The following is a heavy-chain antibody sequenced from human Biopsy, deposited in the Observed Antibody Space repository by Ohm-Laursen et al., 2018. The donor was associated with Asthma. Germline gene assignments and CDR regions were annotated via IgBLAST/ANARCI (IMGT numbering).Heavy chain of an antibody. V-gene: IGHV1-18*01. CDR3: ARAVDYSHYYGIDV. J-gene: IGHJ6*02. CDR1: GYTFNSAG. Sequence: GSVKVSCKTSGYTFNSAGITWVRQAPGQGLEWMGRISVYNGNTKVAQKLQDRVTMITDTSTSTAYMELRSLRSDDTAVYFCARAVDYSHYYGIDVWGQGTTVTVS. D-gene: IGHD3-10*01. CDR2: ISVYNGNT.